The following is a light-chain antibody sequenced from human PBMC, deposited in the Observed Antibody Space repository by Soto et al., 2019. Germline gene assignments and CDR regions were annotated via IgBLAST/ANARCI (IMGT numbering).Light chain of an antibody. V-gene: IGLV2-8*01. CDR2: EVS. CDR3: SSSTTSTSFIL. Sequence: QSVLTQPPSASGSPGQSVTLSCTGTSSDVGGYNYVSWYQQHPGKAPKLMIYEVSKRPSGVPDRFSGSKSGNTASLTVSGLQVEDEADYYCSSSTTSTSFILFGGGTKVTVL. CDR1: SSDVGGYNY. J-gene: IGLJ2*01.